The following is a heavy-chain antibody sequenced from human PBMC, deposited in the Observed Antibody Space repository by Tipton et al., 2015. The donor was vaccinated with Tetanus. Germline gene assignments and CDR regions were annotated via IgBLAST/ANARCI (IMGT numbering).Heavy chain of an antibody. CDR3: ARGGDIVVVPGVTRADWFDP. D-gene: IGHD2-2*01. CDR1: GVSISGYY. V-gene: IGHV4-4*07. Sequence: TLSLTCTVSGVSISGYYWSWIRQPAGKGLEWIGRVDRSGTTTYNPSLKGRVTMSLDTSKNQFSLKLTSVTAADTAMYYCARGGDIVVVPGVTRADWFDPWGQGTLVTVSS. CDR2: VDRSGTT. J-gene: IGHJ5*02.